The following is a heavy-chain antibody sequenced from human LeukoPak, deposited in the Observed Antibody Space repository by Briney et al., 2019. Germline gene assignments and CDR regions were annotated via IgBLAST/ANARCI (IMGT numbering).Heavy chain of an antibody. V-gene: IGHV3-48*01. D-gene: IGHD2-2*01. CDR3: AKVRYQLLIDY. CDR1: GFTFSSYT. J-gene: IGHJ4*02. CDR2: ISSGNSNI. Sequence: GGSLRLSCAASGFTFSSYTMNWVRQAPGKGLEWVSYISSGNSNIYYADSVKGRFTISRDNSKNTLYLQMNSLRADDTAVYYCAKVRYQLLIDYWGQGTLVTVSS.